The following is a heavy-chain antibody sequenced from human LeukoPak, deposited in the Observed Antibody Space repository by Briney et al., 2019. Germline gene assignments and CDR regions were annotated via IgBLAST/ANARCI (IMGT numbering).Heavy chain of an antibody. Sequence: PVGSLRLSCAASGFTFSSYWMHWVRQAPGQGLVWVSRINSDGSGTAYADSVKGRFTISRDNAKNTVYLQMNSLRAEDTAVYYCARDLCSGGNCFSDFDYWGQGTLVTVSS. J-gene: IGHJ4*02. CDR2: INSDGSGT. V-gene: IGHV3-74*01. D-gene: IGHD2-15*01. CDR1: GFTFSSYW. CDR3: ARDLCSGGNCFSDFDY.